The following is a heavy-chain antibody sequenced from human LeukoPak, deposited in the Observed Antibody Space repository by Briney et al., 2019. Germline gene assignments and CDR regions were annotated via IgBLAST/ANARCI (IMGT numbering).Heavy chain of an antibody. J-gene: IGHJ6*02. Sequence: ASVKVSCKASGDTFTSYAISWVRQAPGQGLEWMGGIIPICGKANYAQKFQGRVTITADESTSTAYMELSSLRSEDTAVYYCARANDFWSGYYIIYYYYGMDVWGQGTTVTVSS. V-gene: IGHV1-69*01. CDR1: GDTFTSYA. CDR3: ARANDFWSGYYIIYYYYGMDV. D-gene: IGHD3-3*01. CDR2: IIPICGKA.